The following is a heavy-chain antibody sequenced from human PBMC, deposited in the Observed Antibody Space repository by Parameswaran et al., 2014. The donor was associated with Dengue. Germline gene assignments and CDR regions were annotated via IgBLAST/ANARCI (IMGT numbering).Heavy chain of an antibody. V-gene: IGHV1-3*01. CDR2: INAGNGNT. J-gene: IGHJ6*02. CDR3: ANSNYSSSGFYYYYGMDV. Sequence: WVRQAPGQRLEWMGWINAGNGNTKYSQKFQGRVTITRDTSASTAYMELSSLRSEDTAVYYCANSNYSSSGFYYYYGMDVWGQGTTVTVSS. D-gene: IGHD6-6*01.